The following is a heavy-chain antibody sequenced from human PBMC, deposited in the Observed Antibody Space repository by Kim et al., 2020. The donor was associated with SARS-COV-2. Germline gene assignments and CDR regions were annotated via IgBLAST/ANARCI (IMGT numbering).Heavy chain of an antibody. CDR3: AKNGRLGVIDS. D-gene: IGHD7-27*01. V-gene: IGHV3-23*01. J-gene: IGHJ4*02. Sequence: GGSLRLSCTASGFTFSNYAMTCVRHVAGEGLQWISSISHTGASTHSADSLKGRFTISRDNSESTVFLQMDRLAAEDTGIYYCAKNGRLGVIDSWGQGTLVTVSS. CDR2: ISHTGAST. CDR1: GFTFSNYA.